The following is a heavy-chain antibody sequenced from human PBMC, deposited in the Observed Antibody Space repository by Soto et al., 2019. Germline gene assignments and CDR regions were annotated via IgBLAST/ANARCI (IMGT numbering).Heavy chain of an antibody. D-gene: IGHD2-15*01. V-gene: IGHV4-30-4*01. Sequence: TLLLTCAVSGGSINNGDYYWSWIRQPPGQGLEWIGYIYYSGSTYVNPSLKSRLSISLDTSKNQFSLKLTSVTDADTDVYYCAREKFVVFGMAQQYGSVDLWGRGSLVT. CDR3: AREKFVVFGMAQQYGSVDL. CDR2: IYYSGST. CDR1: GGSINNGDYY. J-gene: IGHJ2*01.